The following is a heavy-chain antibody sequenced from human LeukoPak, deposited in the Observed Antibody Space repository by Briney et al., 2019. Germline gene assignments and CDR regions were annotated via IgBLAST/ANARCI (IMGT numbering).Heavy chain of an antibody. V-gene: IGHV1-69*04. Sequence: SEKVSCKASGGTFSSYAISWVRQAPGQGLEWMGRIIPILGIANYAQKLQGRVTITADKSTSTAYMELSSLRSEDTAVYYCARDQGRRDGYDYWGQGTLVTVSS. CDR3: ARDQGRRDGYDY. CDR1: GGTFSSYA. D-gene: IGHD5-24*01. CDR2: IIPILGIA. J-gene: IGHJ4*02.